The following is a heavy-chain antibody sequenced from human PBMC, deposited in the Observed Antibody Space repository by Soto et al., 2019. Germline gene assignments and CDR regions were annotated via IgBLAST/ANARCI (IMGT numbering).Heavy chain of an antibody. Sequence: PSETLSLTCTVSGGSISSGDYYWSWIRQPPGKGLEWIGYIYYSGSTYYNPSLKSRVTISVDTSKNQFSLKLSSVTAADTAVYYCARHDSSGYNDYWGQGTLVTVSS. CDR3: ARHDSSGYNDY. J-gene: IGHJ4*02. CDR1: GGSISSGDYY. V-gene: IGHV4-30-4*01. CDR2: IYYSGST. D-gene: IGHD3-22*01.